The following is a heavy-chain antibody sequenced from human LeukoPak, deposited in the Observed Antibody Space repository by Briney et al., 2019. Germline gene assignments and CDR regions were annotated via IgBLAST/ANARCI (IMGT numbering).Heavy chain of an antibody. CDR2: IYYSGST. D-gene: IGHD5-12*01. J-gene: IGHJ4*02. CDR1: GGSISTYY. CDR3: ARSGYSGYADYYFDY. Sequence: SETLSLTCTVSGGSISTYYWSWIRQPPGKGLEWIGYIYYSGSTNYNPSLKSRVTISVDTSKNQFSLKLSSVTAADTAVYYCARSGYSGYADYYFDYWGQGTLVTVSS. V-gene: IGHV4-59*12.